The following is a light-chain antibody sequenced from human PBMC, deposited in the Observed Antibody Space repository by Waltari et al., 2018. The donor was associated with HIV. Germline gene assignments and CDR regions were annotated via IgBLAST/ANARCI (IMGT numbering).Light chain of an antibody. J-gene: IGLJ3*02. V-gene: IGLV2-14*01. Sequence: QSALTQPASVSGSPGQPITISCSTSTAAILNHPSLSWFPHPPNEAPPLSLLDADIRPAGSPFRFSGSKTDTTASLTISGLQFEDEGEYYCTSSMPGGALLFGGGTKVTVL. CDR1: TAAILNHPS. CDR2: DAD. CDR3: TSSMPGGALL.